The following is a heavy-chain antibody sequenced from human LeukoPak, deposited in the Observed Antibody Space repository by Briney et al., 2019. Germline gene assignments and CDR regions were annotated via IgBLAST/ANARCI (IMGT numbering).Heavy chain of an antibody. V-gene: IGHV4-59*01. J-gene: IGHJ2*01. Sequence: SETLSLTCTVSGGSISSYYWSWIRQPPGKGLEWIGYIYYSGSTNYNPSLKSRVTISVDTSKNQFSLKLSSVTAADTAVYYCARTGEDWYFDLWGRGTLVTVSS. D-gene: IGHD7-27*01. CDR1: GGSISSYY. CDR3: ARTGEDWYFDL. CDR2: IYYSGST.